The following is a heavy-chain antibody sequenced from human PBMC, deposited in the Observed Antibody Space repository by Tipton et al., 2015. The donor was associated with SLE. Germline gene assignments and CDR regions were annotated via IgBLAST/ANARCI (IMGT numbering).Heavy chain of an antibody. J-gene: IGHJ4*02. D-gene: IGHD7-27*01. CDR1: GGSISSYH. CDR2: IYYSGST. Sequence: LRLSCTVSGGSISSYHWSWIRQPPGKGLEWIGYIYYSGSTNYSPSLKSRVTISVDTSKNQFSLKLSSVTAADTAVYYCARAVNWGLFDYWGQGTPVTVSS. CDR3: ARAVNWGLFDY. V-gene: IGHV4-59*01.